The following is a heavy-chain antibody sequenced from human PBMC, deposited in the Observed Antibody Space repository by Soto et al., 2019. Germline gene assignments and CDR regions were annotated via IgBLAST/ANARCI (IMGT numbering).Heavy chain of an antibody. D-gene: IGHD3-22*01. CDR1: GGTFSSYA. CDR2: RIPIFGTA. CDR3: ARITYYYDSSGYPDDAFDI. Sequence: QVQLVQSGAEVKKPGSSVKVSCKASGGTFSSYAISWVRQAPGQGLEWMGGRIPIFGTANYAQKFQGRVTITADESTSTADMELRSLRSEDTAVYYCARITYYYDSSGYPDDAFDIWGQGTMVTVSS. V-gene: IGHV1-69*01. J-gene: IGHJ3*02.